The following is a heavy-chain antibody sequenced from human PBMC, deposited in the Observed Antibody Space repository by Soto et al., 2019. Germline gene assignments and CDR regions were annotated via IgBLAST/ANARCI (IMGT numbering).Heavy chain of an antibody. CDR2: ISSSSGTI. CDR1: AFTFSNYN. V-gene: IGHV3-48*01. Sequence: GGSLRLSCAASAFTFSNYNMNWVRQAPGKGLEWVSYISSSSGTIYYADSVKGRFTISRDNVKNSLYLQMNSLRAEDTAVYYCARGWSSSSLSAFDIWGQGTMVTVS. CDR3: ARGWSSSSLSAFDI. D-gene: IGHD6-13*01. J-gene: IGHJ3*02.